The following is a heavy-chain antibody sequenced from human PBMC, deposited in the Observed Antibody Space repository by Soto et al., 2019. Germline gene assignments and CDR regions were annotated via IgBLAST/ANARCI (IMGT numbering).Heavy chain of an antibody. CDR1: GGSISSGGYY. D-gene: IGHD1-26*01. V-gene: IGHV4-31*03. CDR2: IYYSGST. CDR3: ARVSRASGSYYYDY. J-gene: IGHJ4*02. Sequence: PSETLSLTCTVSGGSISSGGYYWSWIRQHPGKGLEWIGYIYYSGSTYYNPSLKSRVTISVDASKNQFSLKLSSVTAADTGVYFCARVSRASGSYYYDYWGQGTLVTVSS.